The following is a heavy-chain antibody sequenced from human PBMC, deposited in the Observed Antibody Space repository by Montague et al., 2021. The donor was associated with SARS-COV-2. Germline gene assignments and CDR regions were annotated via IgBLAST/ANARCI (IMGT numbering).Heavy chain of an antibody. D-gene: IGHD2-15*01. Sequence: SXTLSLTCTVSEDSISSYYWSWIRQPPGKGLEWIGYLYNSCSTKYNPSLKRRVTISVDTSKNQFSLKLSSVTAADTAVYYCARHIEKEGTYYYYYGMDVWGQGTTVTVSS. CDR3: ARHIEKEGTYYYYYGMDV. CDR1: EDSISSYY. J-gene: IGHJ6*02. V-gene: IGHV4-59*08. CDR2: LYNSCST.